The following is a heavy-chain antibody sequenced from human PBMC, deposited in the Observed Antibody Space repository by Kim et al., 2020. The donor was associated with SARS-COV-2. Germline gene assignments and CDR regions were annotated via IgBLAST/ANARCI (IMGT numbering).Heavy chain of an antibody. CDR1: GFTFSSYA. Sequence: GGSLRLSCAASGFTFSSYAMHWVRQAPGKGLEWVAVISYDGSNKYYADSVKGRFTISRDNSKNTLYLQMNSLRVEDTAVYYCPRDGPSRYLDYWCQGPLV. CDR3: PRDGPSRYLDY. CDR2: ISYDGSNK. V-gene: IGHV3-30*04. D-gene: IGHD2-2*01. J-gene: IGHJ4*02.